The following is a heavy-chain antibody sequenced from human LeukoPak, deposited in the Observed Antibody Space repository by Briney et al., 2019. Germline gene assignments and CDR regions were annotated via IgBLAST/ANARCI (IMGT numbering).Heavy chain of an antibody. V-gene: IGHV4-39*01. CDR2: IYYSGSI. D-gene: IGHD3-22*01. CDR1: GGSFSSSPYY. J-gene: IGHJ4*02. CDR3: ASSYYYDISDY. Sequence: SETLSLTCTVSGGSFSSSPYYWDWIRQPPGKGLEWIGSIYYSGSIYYNPSLKSRVTISVDTSKNQFSLKLSSVTAADTAVYYCASSYYYDISDYWGQGTLVTVSS.